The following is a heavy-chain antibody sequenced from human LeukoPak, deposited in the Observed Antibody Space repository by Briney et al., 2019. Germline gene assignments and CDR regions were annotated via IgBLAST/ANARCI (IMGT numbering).Heavy chain of an antibody. CDR3: ARVSVVNTVDH. CDR2: ISAYNGNT. V-gene: IGHV1-18*01. CDR1: GCTFTSYG. Sequence: ASVKVSCKASGCTFTSYGTSWVRQAPGQGLEWMGWISAYNGNTNYAQKLQGRVTMTTDTSTSTAYMELRSLRSDDTAVYYCARVSVVNTVDHWGQGTLVTVSS. D-gene: IGHD3-22*01. J-gene: IGHJ4*02.